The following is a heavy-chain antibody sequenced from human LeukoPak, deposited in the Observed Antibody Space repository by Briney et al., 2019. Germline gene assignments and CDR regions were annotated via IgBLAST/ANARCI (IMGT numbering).Heavy chain of an antibody. J-gene: IGHJ4*02. CDR3: ARDRDGGYFDY. CDR1: AFTFSDYG. Sequence: GGSLRLSCAASAFTFSDYGMSWIRQAPGKGLEWVSYISSSGTYTNNADSVKGRFTISRDNAKNSLYLQMNSLRAEDTAVYYCARDRDGGYFDYWGQGTLVTVSS. CDR2: ISSSGTYT. D-gene: IGHD3-10*01. V-gene: IGHV3-11*05.